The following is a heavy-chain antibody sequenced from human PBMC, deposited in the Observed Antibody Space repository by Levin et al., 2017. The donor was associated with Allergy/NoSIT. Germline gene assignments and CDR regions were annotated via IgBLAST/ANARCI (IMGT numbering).Heavy chain of an antibody. V-gene: IGHV3-48*01. Sequence: PGGSLRLSCAASGFAFSGYGMNWVRQAPGRGLEWVSYISSSRTTIEYADSVKGRFTISRDNAKNSLYLQMNSLRAEDTAVYYCARGGAARPDYWGQGTLVTVSS. CDR3: ARGGAARPDY. J-gene: IGHJ4*02. CDR1: GFAFSGYG. CDR2: ISSSRTTI. D-gene: IGHD6-6*01.